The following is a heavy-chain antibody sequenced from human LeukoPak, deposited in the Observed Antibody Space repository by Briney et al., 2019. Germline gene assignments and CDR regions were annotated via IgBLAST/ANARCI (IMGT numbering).Heavy chain of an antibody. CDR1: GFSFSSYA. J-gene: IGHJ4*02. D-gene: IGHD3-10*01. CDR2: IFGNGDTT. CDR3: AKRNTMVRGGPCFDY. Sequence: YPGGSLRLSCAASGFSFSSYAMNWVRQAPGKGLEWVSIIFGNGDTTYYADSVKGRFTVSRDNSKDTLYLQMNDLRPDDTAIYYCAKRNTMVRGGPCFDYWGQGLLVTVSS. V-gene: IGHV3-23*01.